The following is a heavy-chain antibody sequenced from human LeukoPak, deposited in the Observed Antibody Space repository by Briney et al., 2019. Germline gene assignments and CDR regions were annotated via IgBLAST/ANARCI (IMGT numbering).Heavy chain of an antibody. CDR2: INHSGST. CDR3: ARVSLVRGVGY. D-gene: IGHD3-10*01. J-gene: IGHJ4*02. Sequence: SETLSLTCAVYGGSFSGYYWSWIRQPPGKGLEWIGEINHSGSTNYNPSLKSRVTISVDTSKNQFSLKLSSVTAADTAVCYCARVSLVRGVGYWGQGTLVTVSS. V-gene: IGHV4-34*01. CDR1: GGSFSGYY.